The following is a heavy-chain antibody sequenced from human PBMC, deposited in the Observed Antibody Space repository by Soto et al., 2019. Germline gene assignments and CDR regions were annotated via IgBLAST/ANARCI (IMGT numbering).Heavy chain of an antibody. V-gene: IGHV3-21*01. CDR3: ARERAAENDAFDI. Sequence: EVQLVESGGGLVKPGGSLRLSCAASGFTFSSYSMNWVRQAPGKGLEWVSSISSSSSYIYYADSVKGRFTISRDNAKNSLYLQMNSLRAEDTAVYYCARERAAENDAFDIWGQGTMVTVSS. CDR2: ISSSSSYI. D-gene: IGHD6-13*01. CDR1: GFTFSSYS. J-gene: IGHJ3*02.